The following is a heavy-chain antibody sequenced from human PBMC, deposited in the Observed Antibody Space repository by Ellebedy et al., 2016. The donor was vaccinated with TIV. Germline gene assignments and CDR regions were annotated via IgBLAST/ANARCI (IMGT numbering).Heavy chain of an antibody. CDR2: IIPIFGTA. J-gene: IGHJ4*02. Sequence: AASVKVSCKASGGTFSSYAISWVRQAPGQGLEWMGGIIPIFGTANYAQKFQGRVTITADESTSTAYMELSSLRSEDTAVYYCARAHIYGSGPYYFDYWGQGTLVTVSS. CDR1: GGTFSSYA. CDR3: ARAHIYGSGPYYFDY. D-gene: IGHD3-10*01. V-gene: IGHV1-69*13.